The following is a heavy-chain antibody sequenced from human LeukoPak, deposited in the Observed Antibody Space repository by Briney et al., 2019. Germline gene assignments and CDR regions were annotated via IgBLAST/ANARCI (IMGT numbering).Heavy chain of an antibody. CDR3: ARVASSSSFFDY. V-gene: IGHV1-3*01. CDR1: GYTFTSYA. J-gene: IGHJ4*02. CDR2: INAGTGDT. Sequence: ASVKVSCKASGYTFTSYALHWVRQAPGQGLEWMGRINAGTGDTKYSQEFQGRVTITRDTSANTAYMELSSLRSKDTAVYYCARVASSSSFFDYWGQGTLVTVSS. D-gene: IGHD6-6*01.